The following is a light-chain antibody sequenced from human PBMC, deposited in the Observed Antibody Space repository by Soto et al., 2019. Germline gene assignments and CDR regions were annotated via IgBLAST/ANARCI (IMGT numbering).Light chain of an antibody. CDR1: QSVSSSD. CDR2: GAS. Sequence: EIVLTQSPGTLSSSPGQRATLSCRASQSVSSSDLAWYQQKPGQAPRLLIYGASRRATGIPDRFSGSGSGTDFTLTISRLEPEDFAVFYCQQYGSSPRTFGQGTKVDIK. J-gene: IGKJ1*01. V-gene: IGKV3-20*01. CDR3: QQYGSSPRT.